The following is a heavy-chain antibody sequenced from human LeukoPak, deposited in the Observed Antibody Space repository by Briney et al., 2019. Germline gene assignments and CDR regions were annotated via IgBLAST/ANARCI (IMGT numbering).Heavy chain of an antibody. CDR1: GFTFSSYG. CDR3: AKDSGGYTYVFDY. D-gene: IGHD5-18*01. V-gene: IGHV3-30*18. CDR2: ISYDGSNK. Sequence: PGRSLRLSCAASGFTFSSYGMHWVRQAPGKGLKWVAVISYDGSNKYYADSVKGRFTISRDNSKNTLYLQMNSLRAEDTAVYYCAKDSGGYTYVFDYWGQGTLVTVSS. J-gene: IGHJ4*02.